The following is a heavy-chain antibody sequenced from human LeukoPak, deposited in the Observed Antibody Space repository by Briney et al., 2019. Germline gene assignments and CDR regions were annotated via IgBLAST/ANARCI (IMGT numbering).Heavy chain of an antibody. CDR1: GGSVSSGSYY. CDR2: IYYSGST. D-gene: IGHD3-10*01. J-gene: IGHJ4*02. Sequence: SETLSLACTVSGGSVSSGSYYWSWIRQPPGTGLEWIGYIYYSGSTNYNPSLKSRVTISVDTSKNQFSLKLSSVTAADTAVYYCARDPHGSGILHYWGQGTLVTVSS. V-gene: IGHV4-61*01. CDR3: ARDPHGSGILHY.